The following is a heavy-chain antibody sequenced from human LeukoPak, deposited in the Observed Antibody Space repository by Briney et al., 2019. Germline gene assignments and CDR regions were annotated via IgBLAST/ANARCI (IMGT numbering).Heavy chain of an antibody. Sequence: ASVKVSCEASGYTFTGYYMHWVRQTPGQGLEWMGWINPNSGGTNYAQNFQGRVTMTRDTSISTAYMELSRLRSDYTAVYYCARGGVVPAALLSYDYWGQGTLVTVSS. CDR3: ARGGVVPAALLSYDY. CDR2: INPNSGGT. J-gene: IGHJ4*02. CDR1: GYTFTGYY. D-gene: IGHD2-2*01. V-gene: IGHV1-2*02.